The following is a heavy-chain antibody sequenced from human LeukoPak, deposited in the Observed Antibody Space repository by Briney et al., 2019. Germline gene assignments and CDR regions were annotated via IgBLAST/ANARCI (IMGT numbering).Heavy chain of an antibody. V-gene: IGHV3-23*01. CDR2: ISGSGGST. D-gene: IGHD3-3*01. J-gene: IGHJ6*02. Sequence: GGSLRLTCAAAGFTFSSNAMSWVRQPPGKGLEWVSGISGSGGSTYYADSVKGRFTISRDKSKNTLYLQMNSLRVEDTAVYYCAKLESPYNYYGMDVWGQGTTVTVS. CDR3: AKLESPYNYYGMDV. CDR1: GFTFSSNA.